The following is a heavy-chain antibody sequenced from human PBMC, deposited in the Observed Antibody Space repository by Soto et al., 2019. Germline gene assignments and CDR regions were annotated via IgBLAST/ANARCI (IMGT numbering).Heavy chain of an antibody. CDR3: ARDREYCGYDSYYYYMDV. D-gene: IGHD5-12*01. CDR1: GYTFTSYY. V-gene: IGHV1-46*03. CDR2: INPSGGST. J-gene: IGHJ6*03. Sequence: ASVKVSCKASGYTFTSYYMHWVRQAPGQGLEWMGIINPSGGSTSYAQKFQGRVTMTRDTSTSTGYMELSSLRSEDTAVYYCARDREYCGYDSYYYYMDVRGKRTTVTVS.